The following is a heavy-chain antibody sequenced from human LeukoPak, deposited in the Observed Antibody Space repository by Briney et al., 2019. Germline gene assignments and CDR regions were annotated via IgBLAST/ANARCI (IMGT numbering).Heavy chain of an antibody. Sequence: SETLSLTCAVYGGSFSGYYWSWIRQPPGKGLEWIGEIHHSGSTNYNPSLKSRVTISVDTSKNQFSLKLSSVTAADTAVYYCARGRIAAAGTRDYFDYWGQGTLVTVSS. V-gene: IGHV4-34*01. J-gene: IGHJ4*02. CDR2: IHHSGST. CDR1: GGSFSGYY. D-gene: IGHD6-13*01. CDR3: ARGRIAAAGTRDYFDY.